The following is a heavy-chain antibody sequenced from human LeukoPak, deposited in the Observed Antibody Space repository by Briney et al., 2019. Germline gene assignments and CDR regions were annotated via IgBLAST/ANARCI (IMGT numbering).Heavy chain of an antibody. CDR3: AKDSAGGLDGGYYYSYYFDY. Sequence: PGGSLRLSCAASGFTFSSYGMHWVRQAPGKGLEWVAFIRYDGSNKYYADSVKGRFTISRDNSKNTLYLQMNSLRAEDTAVYYCAKDSAGGLDGGYYYSYYFDYWGQGTLVTVSS. CDR1: GFTFSSYG. V-gene: IGHV3-30*02. J-gene: IGHJ4*02. CDR2: IRYDGSNK. D-gene: IGHD3-22*01.